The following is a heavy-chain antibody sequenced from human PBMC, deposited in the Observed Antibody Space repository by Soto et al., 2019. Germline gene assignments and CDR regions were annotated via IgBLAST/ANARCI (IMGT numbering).Heavy chain of an antibody. D-gene: IGHD2-2*01. Sequence: GGSLRLSCAASGFTFSSYSMNWVRQAPGKGLEWVSSISSSSSYIYYADSVKGRFTISRDNAKNSLYLQMNSLRAEDTAVYYCARVCSSTSCYHGMDVWGQGTTVTVSS. CDR2: ISSSSSYI. CDR3: ARVCSSTSCYHGMDV. J-gene: IGHJ6*02. CDR1: GFTFSSYS. V-gene: IGHV3-21*01.